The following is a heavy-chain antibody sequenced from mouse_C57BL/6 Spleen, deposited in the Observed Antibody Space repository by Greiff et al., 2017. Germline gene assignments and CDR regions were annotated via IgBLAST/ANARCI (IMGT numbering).Heavy chain of an antibody. CDR3: ARSYGCDYDASDAIDY. CDR2: IYPRSGNH. D-gene: IGHD2-4*01. CDR1: GYTFTSYG. Sequence: VQLQQSGAELARPGASVKLSCKASGYTFTSYGISWVKQSTGQGLEWIGEIYPRSGNHYYNEKFKGKATMTADKSSATAYMELRSLTSDDSAGYFCARSYGCDYDASDAIDYWGQGTSVTVSS. V-gene: IGHV1-81*01. J-gene: IGHJ4*01.